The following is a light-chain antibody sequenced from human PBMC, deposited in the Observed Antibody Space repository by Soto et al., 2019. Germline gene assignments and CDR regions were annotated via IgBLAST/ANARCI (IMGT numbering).Light chain of an antibody. CDR2: DTS. CDR1: TGAVTSGQY. CDR3: LLFDSGLGV. J-gene: IGLJ2*01. V-gene: IGLV7-46*01. Sequence: QAVVTQEPSLTVSPGGTVTLTCGSSTGAVTSGQYPYWLQQKPGQAPRTLIYDTSDKHSWTPARFSGSLLGGKAALTLSGAQPEDEAEYYCLLFDSGLGVFGGGTKLTVL.